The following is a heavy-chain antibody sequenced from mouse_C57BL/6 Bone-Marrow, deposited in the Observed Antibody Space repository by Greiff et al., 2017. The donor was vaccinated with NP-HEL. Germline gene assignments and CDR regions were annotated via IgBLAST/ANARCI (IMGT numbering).Heavy chain of an antibody. CDR1: GYSITSGYY. Sequence: EVQLVESGPGLVKPSQSLSLTCSVTGYSITSGYYWNWIRQFPGNKLEWMGYISYDGSNNYNPSLKNRISITRDTSKNQFFLKLNSVTTEDTATYYCARDTTVVPYYFDYWGQGTTLTVSS. V-gene: IGHV3-6*01. D-gene: IGHD1-1*01. J-gene: IGHJ2*01. CDR2: ISYDGSN. CDR3: ARDTTVVPYYFDY.